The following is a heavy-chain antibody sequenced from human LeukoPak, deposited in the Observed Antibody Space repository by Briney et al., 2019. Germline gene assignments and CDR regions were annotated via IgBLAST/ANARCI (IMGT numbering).Heavy chain of an antibody. CDR1: GFTFSSYA. CDR3: ARTTEAHSWRTRYYDYYMDV. J-gene: IGHJ6*03. V-gene: IGHV4-59*01. CDR2: IYYSGST. D-gene: IGHD6-13*01. Sequence: GSLRLSCAASGFTFSSYAMSWVRQAPGKGLEWIGYIYYSGSTNYNPSLKSRVTISVDTSKNQFSLKLSSVTAADTAVYYCARTTEAHSWRTRYYDYYMDVWGKGTTVTVSS.